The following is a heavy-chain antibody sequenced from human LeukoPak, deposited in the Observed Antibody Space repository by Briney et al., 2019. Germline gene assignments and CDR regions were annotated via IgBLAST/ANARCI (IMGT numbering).Heavy chain of an antibody. V-gene: IGHV3-30*18. CDR3: AKDPRLEWLLSYYYYGMDV. J-gene: IGHJ6*02. Sequence: PGGSLRLSCAASGFTFSSYGMHWVRQAPGKGLEWVAVISYDGSNKYYADSVKGRFTISRDNSKNTLYLQMNSLRAEDTAVYYCAKDPRLEWLLSYYYYGMDVWGQGTTVTVSS. CDR1: GFTFSSYG. D-gene: IGHD3-3*01. CDR2: ISYDGSNK.